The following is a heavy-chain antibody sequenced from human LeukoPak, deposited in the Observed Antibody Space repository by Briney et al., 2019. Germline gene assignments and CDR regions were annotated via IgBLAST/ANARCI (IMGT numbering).Heavy chain of an antibody. Sequence: PSQTLSLTCAVSGGSISSGGYSWSWIRQPPGKGLEWIGYIYHSGSTYYNPSLRSRVTISVDRSKNQFSLKLSSVTAADTAVYYCARGPKIIVEAKAYYYGMDVWGQGTTVTVSS. J-gene: IGHJ6*02. D-gene: IGHD1-26*01. V-gene: IGHV4-30-2*01. CDR2: IYHSGST. CDR1: GGSISSGGYS. CDR3: ARGPKIIVEAKAYYYGMDV.